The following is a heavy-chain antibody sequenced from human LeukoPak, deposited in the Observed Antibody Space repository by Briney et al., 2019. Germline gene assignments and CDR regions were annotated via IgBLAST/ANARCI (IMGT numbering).Heavy chain of an antibody. CDR2: ISAYNGNT. D-gene: IGHD2-2*01. CDR1: GYTFTSYG. Sequence: ASVKVSCKASGYTFTSYGISWVRQAPGQGLEWMGWISAYNGNTNYAQKLQGRVTMTTDTSTSTAYMELRSLRSDDTAVYYCAATITGSSTRKTPFDYRGQGTLVTVSS. CDR3: AATITGSSTRKTPFDY. J-gene: IGHJ4*02. V-gene: IGHV1-18*01.